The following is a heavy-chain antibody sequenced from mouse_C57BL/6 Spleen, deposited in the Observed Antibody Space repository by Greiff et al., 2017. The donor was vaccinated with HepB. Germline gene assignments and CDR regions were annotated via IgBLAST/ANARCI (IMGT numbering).Heavy chain of an antibody. CDR1: GYTFTSYW. CDR2: IDPSDSYT. V-gene: IGHV1-50*01. D-gene: IGHD4-1*01. Sequence: QVQLQQPGAELVKPGASVKLSCKASGYTFTSYWMQWVKQRPGQGLEWIGEIDPSDSYTNYNQKFKGKATLTVDTSSSTAYMQLSSLTSEDSAVYYCARELGRYWGQGTTLTVSS. CDR3: ARELGRY. J-gene: IGHJ2*01.